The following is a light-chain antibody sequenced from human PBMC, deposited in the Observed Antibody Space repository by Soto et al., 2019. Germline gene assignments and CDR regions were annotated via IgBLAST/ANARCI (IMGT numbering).Light chain of an antibody. J-gene: IGLJ2*01. CDR1: SSNIGAGYD. Sequence: QSVLTQSPSVSGAPGQRVTISCTGSSSNIGAGYDVHWYQQLPGTAPKLLTYGNSNRPSGVPDRFSGSKSGTSASLAITGLQAEDEADYYCQSYDSSLSVVFGGGTKLTVL. CDR2: GNS. V-gene: IGLV1-40*01. CDR3: QSYDSSLSVV.